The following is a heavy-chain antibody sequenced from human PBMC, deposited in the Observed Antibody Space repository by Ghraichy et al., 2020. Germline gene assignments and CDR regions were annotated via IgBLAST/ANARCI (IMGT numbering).Heavy chain of an antibody. J-gene: IGHJ4*02. D-gene: IGHD3-22*01. CDR2: ISYDGSNK. V-gene: IGHV3-30-3*01. CDR1: GFTFSSYA. CDR3: AREYYYYDSSGYYPAGY. Sequence: GGSLRLSCAASGFTFSSYAMHWVRQAPGKGLEWVAVISYDGSNKYYADSVKGRFTISRDNSKNTLYLQMNSLRAEDTAVYYCAREYYYYDSSGYYPAGYWGQGTLVTVSS.